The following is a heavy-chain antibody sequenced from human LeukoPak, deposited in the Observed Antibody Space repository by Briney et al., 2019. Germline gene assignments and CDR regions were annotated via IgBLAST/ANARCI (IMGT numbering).Heavy chain of an antibody. CDR3: ARDQAHDY. Sequence: PGGSLRLSCAASGFTFSSYALSWVRQAPVRGLEWVSSISASGGSTYYADSVKGRFTISRDNSKNTLYLQMNSLRAEDTAVYYCARDQAHDYWGQGTLVTVSS. J-gene: IGHJ4*02. V-gene: IGHV3-23*01. CDR1: GFTFSSYA. CDR2: ISASGGST.